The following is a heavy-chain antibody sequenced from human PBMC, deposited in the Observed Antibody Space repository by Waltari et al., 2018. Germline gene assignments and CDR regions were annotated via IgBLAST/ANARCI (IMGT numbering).Heavy chain of an antibody. V-gene: IGHV3-74*01. CDR2: IKSDGSST. J-gene: IGHJ6*02. D-gene: IGHD3-16*01. CDR1: GFTFSSYW. Sequence: EVQLVESGGGLVQPGGSLRLSCAASGFTFSSYWMHWVRQAPGKGLVWGSRIKSDGSSTSYADSVKGRFTISRDNAKNTLYLQMNSLRAEDTAVYYCARDQGGASSYGMDVWGQGTTVTVSS. CDR3: ARDQGGASSYGMDV.